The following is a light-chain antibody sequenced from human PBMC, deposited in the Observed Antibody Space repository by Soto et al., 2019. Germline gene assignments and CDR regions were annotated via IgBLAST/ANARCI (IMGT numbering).Light chain of an antibody. CDR3: QQYYTSPTWT. V-gene: IGKV4-1*01. CDR1: QSVLYSSNNKNY. CDR2: WAS. J-gene: IGKJ1*01. Sequence: DIVMTQSPVSLAVFLGERATINCKSSQSVLYSSNNKNYVAWYQQKPGQPPKLLIYWASTRESGVPDRFSGSGSGTDFTLTISSVQAEDVAVYHCQQYYTSPTWTFGQGTKVDI.